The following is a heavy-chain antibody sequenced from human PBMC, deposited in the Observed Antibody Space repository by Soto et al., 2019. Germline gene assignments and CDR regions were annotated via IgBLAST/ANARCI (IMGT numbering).Heavy chain of an antibody. D-gene: IGHD3-3*01. V-gene: IGHV4-34*01. J-gene: IGHJ5*02. CDR2: INHSGST. CDR1: GGSFSGCY. CDR3: ARGHTAYYDFWSGYYATNWFDP. Sequence: PSETLSLTCAVYGGSFSGCYWSWMRQPPGKGLEWIGEINHSGSTNYNPSLKSRVTISVDTSKNQFSLKLSSVTAADTAVYYCARGHTAYYDFWSGYYATNWFDPWGQGTLVTVSS.